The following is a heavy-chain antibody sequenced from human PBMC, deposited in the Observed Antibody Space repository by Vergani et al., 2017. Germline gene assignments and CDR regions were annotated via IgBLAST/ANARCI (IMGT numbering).Heavy chain of an antibody. CDR2: ISGSGGST. CDR1: GFTFSSYA. V-gene: IGHV3-23*04. J-gene: IGHJ4*02. CDR3: AKEQGRGEWSGGSGYAGGGDFDY. D-gene: IGHD2-15*01. Sequence: EVQLVESGGGLVQPGGSLRLSCAASGFTFSSYAMSWVRQAPGKGLEWVSAISGSGGSTYYADSVKGRFTISRDNSKNTLYLQMNSLRAEDTAVYYCAKEQGRGEWSGGSGYAGGGDFDYWGQGTLVTVSS.